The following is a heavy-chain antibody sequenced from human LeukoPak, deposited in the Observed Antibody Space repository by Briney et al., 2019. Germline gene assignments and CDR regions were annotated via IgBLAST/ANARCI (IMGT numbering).Heavy chain of an antibody. CDR2: ISWNSGSI. V-gene: IGHV3-9*01. CDR3: AGEGWALAARRGYDAFDI. Sequence: PGRSLRLSCAASGFTFDDYAMHWVRQAPGKGLEWVSGISWNSGSIGYADSVKGRFTISRDNAKNSLYLQMNSLRAEDTAVYYCAGEGWALAARRGYDAFDIWGQGTMVTVSS. J-gene: IGHJ3*02. D-gene: IGHD6-6*01. CDR1: GFTFDDYA.